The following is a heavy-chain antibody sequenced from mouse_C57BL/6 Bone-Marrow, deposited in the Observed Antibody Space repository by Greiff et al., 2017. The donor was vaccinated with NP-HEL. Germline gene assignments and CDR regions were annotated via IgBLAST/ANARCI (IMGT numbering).Heavy chain of an antibody. CDR1: GFSLTSYG. J-gene: IGHJ4*01. D-gene: IGHD1-1*01. CDR2: IWGVGST. Sequence: QVQLQQSGPGLVAPSQSLSITCTVSGFSLTSYGVDWVRQSPGKGLEWLGVIWGVGSTNYNSALKSRLSISKDNSKSQVFLKMNRLQTDNTAMYYCARGSSLYYYAMDYWGQGTSVTVSS. CDR3: ARGSSLYYYAMDY. V-gene: IGHV2-6*01.